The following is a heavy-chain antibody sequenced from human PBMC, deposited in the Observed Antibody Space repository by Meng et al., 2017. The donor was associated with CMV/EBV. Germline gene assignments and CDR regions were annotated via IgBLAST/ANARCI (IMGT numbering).Heavy chain of an antibody. D-gene: IGHD3-3*01. Sequence: SETLSLTCAVYGGSFSGYYWSWVRQPPGKGLEWIGEINHSGSTNYNPSLKSRVTMSVDTSKNQFSLKLSSVTAADTAVYYCARRNGVPRVFWSYYGMDVWGQGTTVTVSS. J-gene: IGHJ6*02. V-gene: IGHV4-34*01. CDR3: ARRNGVPRVFWSYYGMDV. CDR2: INHSGST. CDR1: GGSFSGYY.